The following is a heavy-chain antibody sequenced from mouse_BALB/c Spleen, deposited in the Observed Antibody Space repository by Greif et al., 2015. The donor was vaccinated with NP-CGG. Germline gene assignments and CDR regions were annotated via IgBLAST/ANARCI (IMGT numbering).Heavy chain of an antibody. CDR1: GYTFTSYW. CDR3: ARIGGSYAMDY. D-gene: IGHD2-14*01. CDR2: INPSTGYT. J-gene: IGHJ4*01. V-gene: IGHV1-7*01. Sequence: QVQLQQSGAELAKPGASVKMSCKASGYTFTSYWMHWVKQRPGQGLEWIGYINPSTGYTEYNQKFKDKATLTADKSSSTAYMQPSSLTSEDSAVYYCARIGGSYAMDYWGQGTSVTVSS.